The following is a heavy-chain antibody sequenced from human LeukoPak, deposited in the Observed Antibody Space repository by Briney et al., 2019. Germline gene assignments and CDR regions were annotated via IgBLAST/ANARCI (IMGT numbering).Heavy chain of an antibody. CDR1: GFTFNNFG. V-gene: IGHV3-30*03. D-gene: IGHD3-22*01. J-gene: IGHJ4*02. Sequence: GGSLRLSCAASGFTFNNFGMHWVRQAPGKGLEWVSVISYSGSVQFYADSVKGRFTISRDDSKYTVHMQMNRQTVEDTAIYYCARSPRDSRDWTGTLDYWGQGALVTVSS. CDR2: ISYSGSVQ. CDR3: ARSPRDSRDWTGTLDY.